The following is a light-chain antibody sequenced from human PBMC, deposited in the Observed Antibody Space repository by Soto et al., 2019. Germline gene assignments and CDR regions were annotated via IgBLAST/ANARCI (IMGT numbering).Light chain of an antibody. CDR1: SSDFGTYDF. V-gene: IGLV2-11*01. CDR2: DVS. CDR3: GLYAGTFYV. J-gene: IGLJ1*01. Sequence: QAVLTQPRSVSGSPGQAVTMSCTGTSSDFGTYDFVSWYQQHPGKAPRLMIFDVSERPSGVPDRFSGSKSCNTASLTISGLQAEDEADYYCGLYAGTFYVCGTGTKLTGL.